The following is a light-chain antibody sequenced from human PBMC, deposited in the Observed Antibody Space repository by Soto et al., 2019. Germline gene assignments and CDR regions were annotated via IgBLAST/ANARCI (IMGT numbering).Light chain of an antibody. CDR3: HQSYGSLTYT. CDR1: QSISTY. J-gene: IGKJ2*01. V-gene: IGKV1-39*01. CDR2: AAS. Sequence: DIQMTQSPSSLSASVGDRVTITCRASQSISTYLNWYQQKPGKAPKLLIYAASSLQSGVPSRFSVSGSGTGSTLTISSLQPEDFATYYCHQSYGSLTYTFGQGTNLEIK.